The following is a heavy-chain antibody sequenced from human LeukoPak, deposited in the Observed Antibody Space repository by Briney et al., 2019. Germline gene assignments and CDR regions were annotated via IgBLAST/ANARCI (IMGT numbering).Heavy chain of an antibody. Sequence: GGSLRLSCAASGFTVSSNYMTWVRQAPGKGVEWVSVIYSGGSTYYADSVTGRFTISRDNSKNTLYLQMNSLRAEDTAVYYCSGGSRRGAFDIWGQGTMVTVSS. CDR1: GFTVSSNY. J-gene: IGHJ3*02. CDR2: IYSGGST. V-gene: IGHV3-53*01. D-gene: IGHD1-26*01. CDR3: SGGSRRGAFDI.